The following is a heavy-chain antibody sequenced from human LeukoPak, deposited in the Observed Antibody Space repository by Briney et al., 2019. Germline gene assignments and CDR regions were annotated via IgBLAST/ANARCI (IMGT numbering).Heavy chain of an antibody. CDR3: ARDTGAYCGGDCFAFDI. CDR2: INPNSGGT. J-gene: IGHJ3*02. CDR1: GYTFTGYY. D-gene: IGHD2-21*01. Sequence: ASVKVSCKASGYTFTGYYMHWVRQAPGQGLEWMGWINPNSGGTNYAQKFQGRVTMTRDTSISTAYMELSRLRSDDTAVYCCARDTGAYCGGDCFAFDIWGQGTMVTVSS. V-gene: IGHV1-2*02.